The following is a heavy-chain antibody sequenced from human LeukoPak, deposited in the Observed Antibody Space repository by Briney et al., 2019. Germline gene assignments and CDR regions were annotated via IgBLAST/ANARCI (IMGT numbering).Heavy chain of an antibody. CDR3: ARDHHDFWSGYYSSEDAFDI. Sequence: GGSLRLSCAASGFTFSSYSMNWVRQAPGKGLEWVSSISSSSSYIYYADSVKGRFTISRDNAKNSLYLQMNSLRAEDTAVYYCARDHHDFWSGYYSSEDAFDIWGQGTMVTVSS. CDR1: GFTFSSYS. J-gene: IGHJ3*02. V-gene: IGHV3-21*01. CDR2: ISSSSSYI. D-gene: IGHD3-3*01.